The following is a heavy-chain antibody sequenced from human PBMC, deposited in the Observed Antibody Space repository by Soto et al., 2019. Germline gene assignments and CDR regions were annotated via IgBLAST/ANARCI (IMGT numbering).Heavy chain of an antibody. V-gene: IGHV3-30-3*01. CDR1: GFTFGSYA. CDR3: ARTPPPTNDILTGRYYYYGMDV. D-gene: IGHD3-9*01. CDR2: ISYDGSNK. J-gene: IGHJ6*02. Sequence: GGSLRLSCAASGFTFGSYAMHWVRQAPGKGLEWVAVISYDGSNKYYADSVKGRFTISRDNSKNTLYLQMNSLRAEDTAVYYCARTPPPTNDILTGRYYYYGMDVWGQGTTVTVSS.